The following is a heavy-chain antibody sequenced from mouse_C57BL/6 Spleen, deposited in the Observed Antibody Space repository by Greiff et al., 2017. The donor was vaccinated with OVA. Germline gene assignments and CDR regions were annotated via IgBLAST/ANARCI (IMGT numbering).Heavy chain of an antibody. J-gene: IGHJ2*01. CDR1: GFSLTSYA. D-gene: IGHD2-4*01. CDR2: LWTGGGT. Sequence: VQLVESGPGLVAPSQSLSITCTVSGFSLTSYAISWVRQPPGKGLEWLGVLWTGGGTNYNSALKSRLSISKDNSKSQVFLKMNSLQTDDTARYYCARSGDYRDYFDYWGQGTTLTVSS. V-gene: IGHV2-9-1*01. CDR3: ARSGDYRDYFDY.